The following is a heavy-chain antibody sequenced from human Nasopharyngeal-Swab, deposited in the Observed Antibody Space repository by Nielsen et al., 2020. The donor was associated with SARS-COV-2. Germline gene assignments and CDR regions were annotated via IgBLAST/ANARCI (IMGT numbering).Heavy chain of an antibody. J-gene: IGHJ3*02. CDR1: GGSISSSSYY. Sequence: SETLSLTCTVSGGSISSSSYYWGWIRQPPGKGLEWIGSIYYSGSTYYNPSLKSRVTISVDTSKNQFSLKLSSVTAADTAMYYCARDRWELLDDAFDIWGQGTMVTVSS. CDR3: ARDRWELLDDAFDI. D-gene: IGHD1-26*01. CDR2: IYYSGST. V-gene: IGHV4-39*02.